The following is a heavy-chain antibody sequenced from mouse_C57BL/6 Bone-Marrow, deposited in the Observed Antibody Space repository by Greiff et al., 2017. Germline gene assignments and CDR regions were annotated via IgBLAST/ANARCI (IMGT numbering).Heavy chain of an antibody. CDR3: ARSDYGSSPWYFDV. CDR1: GYSFTGYF. J-gene: IGHJ1*03. D-gene: IGHD1-1*01. CDR2: INPYNGDT. Sequence: EVKLVESGPELVKPGDSVKISCKASGYSFTGYFMNWVMQSHGKSLEWIGRINPYNGDTFYNQKFKGKATLTVDKSSSTAHMGLRSLTSEDSAVYYCARSDYGSSPWYFDVWGTGTTVTVSS. V-gene: IGHV1-20*01.